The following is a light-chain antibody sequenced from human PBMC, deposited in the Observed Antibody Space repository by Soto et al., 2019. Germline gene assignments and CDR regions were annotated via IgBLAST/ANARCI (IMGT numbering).Light chain of an antibody. Sequence: DLQMTQSPSYVSASVGDRVTITCRASQDIRSWVAWYQQKPGKAPKFLIFAASSLQSGVPSRFSGSGSGTDFTLTISSLQPEDFATYYCQQTNSFPRTFGGGTKVEIK. J-gene: IGKJ4*01. CDR3: QQTNSFPRT. CDR2: AAS. V-gene: IGKV1-12*01. CDR1: QDIRSW.